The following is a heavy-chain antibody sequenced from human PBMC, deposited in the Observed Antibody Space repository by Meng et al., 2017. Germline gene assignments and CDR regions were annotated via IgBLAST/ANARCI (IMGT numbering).Heavy chain of an antibody. D-gene: IGHD2-2*01. CDR1: GGTFSSYA. CDR2: ISAYNGNT. Sequence: ASVKVFCKASGGTFSSYAISWVRQAPGQGLEWMGWISAYNGNTNYAQKLQGRVTMTTDTSTSTAYMELRSLRSDDTAVYYCAHCSSTSCYGGRYYYGMDVWGQGTTVTVSS. CDR3: AHCSSTSCYGGRYYYGMDV. V-gene: IGHV1-18*01. J-gene: IGHJ6*02.